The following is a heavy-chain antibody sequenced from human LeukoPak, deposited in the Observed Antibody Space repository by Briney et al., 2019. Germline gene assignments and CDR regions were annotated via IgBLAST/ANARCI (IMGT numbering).Heavy chain of an antibody. CDR1: GFTFSSYA. V-gene: IGHV3-30-3*01. D-gene: IGHD3-10*01. CDR2: ISYDGSNK. CDR3: ARTLLWFVGDY. J-gene: IGHJ4*02. Sequence: GGSLRLSCAASGFTFSSYAMHWVRQAPGRGLEWVAVISYDGSNKYYADSVKGRFTISRDNSKNTLYLQMNSLRAEDTAMYYCARTLLWFVGDYWGQGTLVTVSS.